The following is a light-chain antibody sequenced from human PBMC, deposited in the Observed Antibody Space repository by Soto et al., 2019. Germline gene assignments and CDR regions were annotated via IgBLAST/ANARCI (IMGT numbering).Light chain of an antibody. J-gene: IGLJ2*01. CDR3: QPYDSSLSGSMV. Sequence: QSVLTQPPSVSGAPGQRVTISCTGSSSNIGAGYDVHWYQQLPGTAPKLLIYGNSNRPSGVPDRFSGSKSGTSASLAITGLQAEDEADYYCQPYDSSLSGSMVFGGGTKVTVL. V-gene: IGLV1-40*01. CDR2: GNS. CDR1: SSNIGAGYD.